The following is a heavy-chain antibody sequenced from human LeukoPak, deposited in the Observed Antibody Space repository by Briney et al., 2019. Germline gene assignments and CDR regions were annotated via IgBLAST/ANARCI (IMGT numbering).Heavy chain of an antibody. CDR1: GYTFTSYY. D-gene: IGHD2-21*01. CDR2: INPSGGST. J-gene: IGHJ4*02. Sequence: ASVKVSCKASGYTFTSYYMHWVRQAPGQGPEWMGIINPSGGSTSYAQKFQGRVTMTRDTSTSTVYMGLSSLRSEDTAVYYCARADCGGDCYPSTYFDYWGQGTLVTVSS. V-gene: IGHV1-46*01. CDR3: ARADCGGDCYPSTYFDY.